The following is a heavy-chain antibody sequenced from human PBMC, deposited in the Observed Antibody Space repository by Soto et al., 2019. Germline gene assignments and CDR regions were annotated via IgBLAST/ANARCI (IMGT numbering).Heavy chain of an antibody. Sequence: TLSLTCTVSGGSISSGGYYWSWIRQHPGKGLEWIGYIYYSGSTYYNPSLKSRVTISVDTSKNQFSLKLSSVTAADTAVYYCARDAGSSNYYYYYGMDVWGQGTTVTVSS. V-gene: IGHV4-31*03. CDR1: GGSISSGGYY. CDR2: IYYSGST. D-gene: IGHD6-13*01. CDR3: ARDAGSSNYYYYYGMDV. J-gene: IGHJ6*02.